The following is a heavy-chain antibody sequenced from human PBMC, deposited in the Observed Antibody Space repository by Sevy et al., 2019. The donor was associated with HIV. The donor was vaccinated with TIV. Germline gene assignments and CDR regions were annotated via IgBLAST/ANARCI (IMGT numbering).Heavy chain of an antibody. J-gene: IGHJ6*03. V-gene: IGHV3-48*02. CDR3: ARGTSGGVYYYYYYVDV. D-gene: IGHD2-8*02. CDR2: ISSSSSTI. Sequence: GGSLRLSCAASGFTFSSYSMNWVRQAPGKGLEWVSYISSSSSTIYYADSVKGRFTISRDNAKNSLYLQMNSLRDEDTAVYYCARGTSGGVYYYYYYVDVWGEGTTVTVSS. CDR1: GFTFSSYS.